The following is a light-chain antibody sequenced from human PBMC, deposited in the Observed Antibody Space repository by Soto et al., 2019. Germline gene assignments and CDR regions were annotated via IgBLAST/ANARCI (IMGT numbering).Light chain of an antibody. CDR3: QQRSNWLFT. J-gene: IGKJ3*01. CDR1: QSVSSY. CDR2: DAS. V-gene: IGKV3-11*01. Sequence: EIVLTQSPATLSLSPGERATLSCRASQSVSSYLAWYQQKPGQAPRLLIYDASNRATGIPARFSGSGSGTDFYLTISSLEPEDFAVYYCQQRSNWLFTFGPGTKVDIK.